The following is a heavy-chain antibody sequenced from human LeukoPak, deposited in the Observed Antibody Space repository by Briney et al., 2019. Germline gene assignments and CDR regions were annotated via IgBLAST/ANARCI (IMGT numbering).Heavy chain of an antibody. CDR1: GSSVSSDEYY. CDR3: ARVKVLRFLEWFLDF. J-gene: IGHJ4*02. CDR2: VYYSGSS. D-gene: IGHD3-3*01. V-gene: IGHV4-31*03. Sequence: SQTLSLTCTVSGSSVSSDEYYWSWVRQYPGKGLEWIGYVYYSGSSYYIPSLESRVTMSVEVSKNQFSLELRSVTAADTAVYYCARVKVLRFLEWFLDFWGQGALVTVSS.